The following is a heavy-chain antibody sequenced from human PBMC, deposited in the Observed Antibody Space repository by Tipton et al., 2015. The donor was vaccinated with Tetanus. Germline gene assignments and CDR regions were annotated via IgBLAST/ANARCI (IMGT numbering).Heavy chain of an antibody. CDR1: GGSISSGGYY. CDR3: ARTQPIGWYFDL. V-gene: IGHV4-31*02. Sequence: SCTVSGGSISSGGYYWSWIRQHPGKGLEWIGDIYNSGSTYYNPSLKSRVTISVDTSKNQFSLKLSSVTAADTAVYYCARTQPIGWYFDLWGRGTLLTVSS. J-gene: IGHJ2*01. CDR2: IYNSGST. D-gene: IGHD1-1*01.